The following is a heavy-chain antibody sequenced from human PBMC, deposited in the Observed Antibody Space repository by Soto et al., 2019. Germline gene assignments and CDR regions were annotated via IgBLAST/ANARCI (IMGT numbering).Heavy chain of an antibody. CDR2: IIPIFGTA. J-gene: IGHJ6*02. Sequence: SVKVSCKASGGTFSSYAISWVRQAPGQGLEWMGGIIPIFGTANYAQKFQGRVTITADESTSTAYMELSSLRSEDTAVYYCARTSYRSNMVRGVDYYYYGMDVWGQGTTVTVSS. CDR1: GGTFSSYA. V-gene: IGHV1-69*13. D-gene: IGHD3-10*01. CDR3: ARTSYRSNMVRGVDYYYYGMDV.